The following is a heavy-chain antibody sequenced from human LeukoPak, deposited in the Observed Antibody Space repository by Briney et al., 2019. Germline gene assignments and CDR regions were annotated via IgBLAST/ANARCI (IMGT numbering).Heavy chain of an antibody. J-gene: IGHJ3*02. V-gene: IGHV3-21*01. CDR3: ARGVTMIVVVITANDAFDI. CDR1: GFTFSSYS. Sequence: KPGGSLRLSCAASGFTFSSYSMNWVRQAPGKGLEWVSSISSTSSYIYYADSVKGRFTISRDNAKNSLYLQMNSLRAEDTAVYYCARGVTMIVVVITANDAFDIWGQGTMVTVSS. CDR2: ISSTSSYI. D-gene: IGHD3-22*01.